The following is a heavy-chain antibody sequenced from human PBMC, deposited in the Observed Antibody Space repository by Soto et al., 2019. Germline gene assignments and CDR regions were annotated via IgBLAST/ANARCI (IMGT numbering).Heavy chain of an antibody. D-gene: IGHD5-12*01. V-gene: IGHV3-9*01. CDR1: GFTFDDYA. J-gene: IGHJ4*02. CDR3: AKDSKAGIVATIIVY. Sequence: EVQLVESGGGLAQPGRSLRLSCAASGFTFDDYAMHWVRQAPGKGLEWVSGISWNSGSIGYADSVKGRFTISRDNAKNSLYLQMNTLRAEDTALYYCAKDSKAGIVATIIVYWGQGTLVTVSS. CDR2: ISWNSGSI.